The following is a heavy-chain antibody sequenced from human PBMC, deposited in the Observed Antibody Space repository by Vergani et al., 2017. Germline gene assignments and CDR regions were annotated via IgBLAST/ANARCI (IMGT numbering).Heavy chain of an antibody. V-gene: IGHV4-61*02. CDR3: AEYNEQVRPRGCDL. Sequence: QVQLQESGPGLVKPSQTLSLTCTVSGASINNDFYYWHWIRQPAGKGLEWIGRIYVSGITDYNSSLQSRVTMSVDTSKNQFSLTLTSVTAADTAVYYCAEYNEQVRPRGCDLWGQGNMVT. D-gene: IGHD2/OR15-2a*01. J-gene: IGHJ3*01. CDR1: GASINNDFYY. CDR2: IYVSGIT.